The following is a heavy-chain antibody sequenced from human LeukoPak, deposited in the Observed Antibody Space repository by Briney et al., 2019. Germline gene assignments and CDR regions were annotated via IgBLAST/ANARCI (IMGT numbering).Heavy chain of an antibody. V-gene: IGHV3-43D*03. CDR2: ICWDGDST. D-gene: IGHD6-19*01. CDR3: ANDSRAVTGTGNIDY. J-gene: IGHJ4*02. CDR1: RFTSYVYV. Sequence: RGCPRLSRAPSRFTSYVYVMHSGRQAPRERVGWVSLICWDGDSTYYACYVKGRFTISRDNSKNSLFLQMNSLRAEDTALYYCANDSRAVTGTGNIDYWGQGTLVTVSS.